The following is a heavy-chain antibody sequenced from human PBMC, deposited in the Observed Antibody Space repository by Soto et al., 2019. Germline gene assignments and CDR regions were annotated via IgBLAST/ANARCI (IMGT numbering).Heavy chain of an antibody. Sequence: QVQLVQSGAEVKKPGASVKVSCKASGYIFTAYYMNWVRQAPGQGLEWMGWINPASGGTNYAQKFQGRVTMTTDPSISTASMELSSLRSDDTAVYYCARDYSAGAGASDFWGQGTMVIVSS. V-gene: IGHV1-2*02. CDR1: GYIFTAYY. J-gene: IGHJ3*01. CDR2: INPASGGT. D-gene: IGHD6-19*01. CDR3: ARDYSAGAGASDF.